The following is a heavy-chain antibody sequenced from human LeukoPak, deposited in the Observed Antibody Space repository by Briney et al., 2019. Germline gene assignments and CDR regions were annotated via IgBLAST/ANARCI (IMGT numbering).Heavy chain of an antibody. V-gene: IGHV3-23*01. D-gene: IGHD2-15*01. Sequence: PGGSLRLSCAAPGFTFSSYAMSWVCQAPGKVLPSASTISGSGGSTYYADSVKGRLTISRDNSKNTLYLQMNSLRAEDTAVYYCAKGACSGGSCYPLYWGQGTLVTVSS. CDR3: AKGACSGGSCYPLY. J-gene: IGHJ4*02. CDR2: ISGSGGST. CDR1: GFTFSSYA.